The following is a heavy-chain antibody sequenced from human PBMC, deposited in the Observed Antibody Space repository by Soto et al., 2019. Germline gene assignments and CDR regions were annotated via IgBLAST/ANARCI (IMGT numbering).Heavy chain of an antibody. J-gene: IGHJ3*01. CDR2: LSGQGQNA. CDR3: ARAGYDRSGHKDPQGGAFDV. V-gene: IGHV1-18*01. D-gene: IGHD5-12*01. CDR1: GFIFTHYV. Sequence: GPEVKKPGASMRVSCKASGFIFTHYVINWVRQAPGQGLEWVGGLSGQGQNAHYAERFQDRVTITKDTSTATSYLEVTNLRSDDSAVYFCARAGYDRSGHKDPQGGAFDVWGLGTVVTVSS.